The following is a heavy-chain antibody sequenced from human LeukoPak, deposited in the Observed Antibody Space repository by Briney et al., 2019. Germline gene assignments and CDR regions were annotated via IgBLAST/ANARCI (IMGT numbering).Heavy chain of an antibody. Sequence: SGGSLRLSCAASGFTSTSYAMSWVRQAPGKGLEWVAGINGSGGSTHYADSVNDRVTISRDNSKKKLYLQMNSLRAEDTAVYYCAKETVVVVAATPDAFDVSGQARMGTVSS. J-gene: IGHJ3*01. D-gene: IGHD2-15*01. V-gene: IGHV3-23*01. CDR1: GFTSTSYA. CDR2: INGSGGST. CDR3: AKETVVVVAATPDAFDV.